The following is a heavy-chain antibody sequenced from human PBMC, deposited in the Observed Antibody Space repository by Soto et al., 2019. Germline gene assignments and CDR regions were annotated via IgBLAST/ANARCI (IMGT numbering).Heavy chain of an antibody. V-gene: IGHV4-39*01. D-gene: IGHD6-19*01. J-gene: IGHJ4*02. CDR1: GGSISSSSYY. Sequence: SETLSLTCTVSGGSISSSSYYWGWIRQPPGKGLEWIGSIYYSGSTYYNPSLKSRVTISVDTSKNQFSLKLSSVTAADTAVYYCAAAEKGYSSPKIDYWGQGTLVTVSS. CDR2: IYYSGST. CDR3: AAAEKGYSSPKIDY.